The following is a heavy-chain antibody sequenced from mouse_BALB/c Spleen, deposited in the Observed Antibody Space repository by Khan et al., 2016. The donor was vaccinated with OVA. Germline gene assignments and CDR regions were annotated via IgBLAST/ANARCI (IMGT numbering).Heavy chain of an antibody. CDR2: ISYSGST. CDR3: DITARIKY. D-gene: IGHD1-2*01. Sequence: EVKLLESGPGLVKPSQSLSLTCTVTGYSITSGYGWNWIRQFPGNKLEWMGYISYSGSTNYIPSLKSRISITRYTSKNQFFLQLNSVTTEDTATYDCDITARIKYWGQGTTLTVSS. J-gene: IGHJ2*01. V-gene: IGHV3-2*02. CDR1: GYSITSGYG.